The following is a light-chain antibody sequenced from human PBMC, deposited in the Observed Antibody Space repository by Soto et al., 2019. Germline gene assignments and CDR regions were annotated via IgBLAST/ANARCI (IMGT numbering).Light chain of an antibody. CDR3: QQYANFPPYT. Sequence: DIQMTQSPSSLSASVGDRVTITCQASQDISNYLNWYQQKPGKAPKLLIYDASDLEAGDPSRFSGSGSGTDFTVTISSLQPEDVATYYCQQYANFPPYTFGQGTKVEI. CDR1: QDISNY. J-gene: IGKJ2*01. V-gene: IGKV1-33*01. CDR2: DAS.